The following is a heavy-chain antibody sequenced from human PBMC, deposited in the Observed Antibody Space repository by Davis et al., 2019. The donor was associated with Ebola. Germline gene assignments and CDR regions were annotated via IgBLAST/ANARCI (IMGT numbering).Heavy chain of an antibody. J-gene: IGHJ6*02. CDR1: GFTLSSYW. CDR3: ARGGGYCISNSCYAGYYGMDV. Sequence: HTGGFLRLSCAASGFTLSSYWMHWVRQAPGKGLVWVSRINSDGSSTSYADSVKGRFTISRDNAKNTLYLQMNSLRAEETAVYYCARGGGYCISNSCYAGYYGMDVWGQGTTVTVSS. D-gene: IGHD2-2*01. V-gene: IGHV3-74*01. CDR2: INSDGSST.